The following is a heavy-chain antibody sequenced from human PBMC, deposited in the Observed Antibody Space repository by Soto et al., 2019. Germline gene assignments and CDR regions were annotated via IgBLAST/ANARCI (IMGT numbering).Heavy chain of an antibody. Sequence: EVQLVESGGGLVQPGRSLRLSCAASGFTFDDYAMHWVRQAPGKGLEWVSGISWNSGRIGYADSVKGRFTISRDNAKNSLYLQMNRMRAEETALYYWAKGLNPRGAYYFDYWGQGTLVTVSS. CDR2: ISWNSGRI. CDR1: GFTFDDYA. J-gene: IGHJ4*02. CDR3: AKGLNPRGAYYFDY. V-gene: IGHV3-9*01.